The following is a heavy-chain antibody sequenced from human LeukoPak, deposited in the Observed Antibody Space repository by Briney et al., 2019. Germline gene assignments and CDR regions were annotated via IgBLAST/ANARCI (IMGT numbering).Heavy chain of an antibody. V-gene: IGHV3-30*18. CDR3: VKDELYSSSFPDY. Sequence: PGGSLRLSCAASGFTFSSYGMHWVRQAPGKGLEWVAVISYDGSNKYYADSVKGRFTISRDNSKNTLYLQMSSLRAEDTAVYYCVKDELYSSSFPDYWGQGTLVTVSS. CDR2: ISYDGSNK. CDR1: GFTFSSYG. D-gene: IGHD6-13*01. J-gene: IGHJ4*02.